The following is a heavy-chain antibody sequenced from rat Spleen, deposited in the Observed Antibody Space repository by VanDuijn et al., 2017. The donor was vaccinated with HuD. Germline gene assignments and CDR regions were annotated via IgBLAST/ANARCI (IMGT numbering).Heavy chain of an antibody. Sequence: EVQLVESGGGLVQPGRSLELSCVASGFTFNNYWMTWIRQAPGKGLEWVASITNAAGKVYYPDSVKGRFTISRDNAKSTLYLQMDSLRSADTATYYCVRQGYLRDWYFDFWGPGTMVAVSS. V-gene: IGHV5-31*01. J-gene: IGHJ1*01. CDR2: ITNAAGKV. CDR1: GFTFNNYW. CDR3: VRQGYLRDWYFDF. D-gene: IGHD2-7*01.